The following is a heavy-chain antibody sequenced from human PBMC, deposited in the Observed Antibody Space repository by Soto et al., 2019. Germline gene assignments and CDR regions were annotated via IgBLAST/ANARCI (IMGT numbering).Heavy chain of an antibody. CDR3: ARDPQSSSWHRMDMDV. V-gene: IGHV1-3*01. D-gene: IGHD6-13*01. CDR1: GYTFTSYA. J-gene: IGHJ6*01. CDR2: INAGHGNT. Sequence: QVQLVQSGAEVKKPGDSVKVSCKASGYTFTSYAMHWVHQAPGQRLEWMGWINAGHGNTNYAQKVQGRVTITTDTSTSTDYMDLRSLRSDDTAVYSCARDPQSSSWHRMDMDVWGQGTTVTVSS.